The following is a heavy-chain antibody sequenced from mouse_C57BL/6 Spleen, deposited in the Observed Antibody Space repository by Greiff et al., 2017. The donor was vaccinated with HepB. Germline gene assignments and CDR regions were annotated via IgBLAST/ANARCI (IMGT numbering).Heavy chain of an antibody. CDR1: GYTFTSYW. J-gene: IGHJ1*03. Sequence: QVQLQQPGTELVKPGASVKLSCKASGYTFTSYWMHWVKQRPGQGLEWIGNINPSNGGTNYNEKFKSKATLTVDKSSSTAYMQLSSLTSEDSAVYYGARCSSGYWYFDVWGTGTTVTVSS. D-gene: IGHD3-2*02. V-gene: IGHV1-53*01. CDR3: ARCSSGYWYFDV. CDR2: INPSNGGT.